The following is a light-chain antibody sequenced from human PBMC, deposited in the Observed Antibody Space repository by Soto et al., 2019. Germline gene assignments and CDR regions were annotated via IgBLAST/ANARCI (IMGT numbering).Light chain of an antibody. CDR3: QQYKNWPL. V-gene: IGKV3D-15*01. Sequence: VLTQSPGTLSLSPGERATLSCRASQTLSSRHLAWYQQKPGQAPRLLIYGSSSRATDIPDRFSGSGSGAEFTLTISSLQSEDFAVYYCQQYKNWPLFGQGTRLEIK. CDR2: GSS. J-gene: IGKJ5*01. CDR1: QTLSSRH.